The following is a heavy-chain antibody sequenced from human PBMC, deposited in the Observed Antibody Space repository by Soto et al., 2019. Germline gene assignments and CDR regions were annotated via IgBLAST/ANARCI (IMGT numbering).Heavy chain of an antibody. D-gene: IGHD2-15*01. V-gene: IGHV1-18*01. Sequence: ASVKVSCKASGYTFTNYVMHWVRQAPGQRLEWMGWISAYNGNTNYAQKIQGRVTMTTDTSTSTAYMELRSLRSDDTAVYYCASNIVAGEGFDYWGQGTLVTVSS. CDR3: ASNIVAGEGFDY. CDR1: GYTFTNYV. J-gene: IGHJ4*02. CDR2: ISAYNGNT.